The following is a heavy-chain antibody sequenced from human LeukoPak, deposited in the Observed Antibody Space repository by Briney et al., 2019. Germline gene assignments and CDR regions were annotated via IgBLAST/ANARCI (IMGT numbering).Heavy chain of an antibody. J-gene: IGHJ6*03. V-gene: IGHV3-73*01. CDR1: GFTFSGSA. CDR3: TRPCCSGSRSYYYMDV. CDR2: IRSTANGYAT. D-gene: IGHD1-26*01. Sequence: GGSLRLSCAASGFTFSGSAMHWVRQASGKGLEWVGRIRSTANGYATAYAASVKGRFTISRDDSKNTAYLQMNSLKTEDTAVYYCTRPCCSGSRSYYYMDVWGKGTTVTVSS.